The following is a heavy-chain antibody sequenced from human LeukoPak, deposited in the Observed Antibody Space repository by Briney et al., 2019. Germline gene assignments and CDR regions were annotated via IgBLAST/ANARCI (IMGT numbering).Heavy chain of an antibody. D-gene: IGHD6-19*01. Sequence: GGSLRLSCAASGFTFGSYEMNWVRQAPGKGLEWVSYISSSGHAMFYAGSVRGRFTISRDNAKNSLYLQMNSLRAEDTAVYYCAEIAVANIPHYWGQGTLVTVSS. J-gene: IGHJ4*02. CDR1: GFTFGSYE. V-gene: IGHV3-48*03. CDR3: AEIAVANIPHY. CDR2: ISSSGHAM.